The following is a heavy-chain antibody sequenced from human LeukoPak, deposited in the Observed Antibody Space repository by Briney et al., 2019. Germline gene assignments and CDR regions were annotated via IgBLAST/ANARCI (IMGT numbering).Heavy chain of an antibody. CDR1: ASFNGHS. CDR3: ARHFGIYYGSGSFYP. CDR2: INHSGST. D-gene: IGHD3-10*01. J-gene: IGHJ4*02. V-gene: IGHV4-34*01. Sequence: SETLSLTCTSASFNGHSWSWIRQPPGKGLEWIGEINHSGSTNYNPSLKSRVTISKDTSKKYLYLKLSSVTAADTAMYYCARHFGIYYGSGSFYPWGQGTQVIVSS.